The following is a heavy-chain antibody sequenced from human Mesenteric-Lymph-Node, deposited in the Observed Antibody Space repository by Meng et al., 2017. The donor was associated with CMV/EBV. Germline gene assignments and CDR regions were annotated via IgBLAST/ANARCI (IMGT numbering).Heavy chain of an antibody. D-gene: IGHD2/OR15-2a*01. CDR2: ISGIGGTGART. CDR3: AKDSISTFGILSYGMDV. CDR1: GFSFSNYV. V-gene: IGHV3-23*01. J-gene: IGHJ6*02. Sequence: GESLKISCEASGFSFSNYVMNWVRQAPGKGLEWVSAISGIGGTGARTYYADRVRGRFITSRDDANNTLYLHMNTLRVEDTAVYYCAKDSISTFGILSYGMDVWGQGTTVTVSS.